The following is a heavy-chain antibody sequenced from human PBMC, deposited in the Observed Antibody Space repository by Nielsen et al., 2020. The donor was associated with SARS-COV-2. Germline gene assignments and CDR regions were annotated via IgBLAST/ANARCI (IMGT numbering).Heavy chain of an antibody. V-gene: IGHV4-38-2*02. D-gene: IGHD3-10*01. CDR3: ARGRYYGSGSSKYYYGMDV. CDR1: GYSISSGYY. CDR2: IYHSGST. J-gene: IGHJ6*02. Sequence: SETLSLTCTVSGYSISSGYYWGWIRQPPGKGLEWIGSIYHSGSTYYNPSLKSRVTISVDTSKNQFSLKLSSVTAADTAVYYCARGRYYGSGSSKYYYGMDVWGQGTTVTVSS.